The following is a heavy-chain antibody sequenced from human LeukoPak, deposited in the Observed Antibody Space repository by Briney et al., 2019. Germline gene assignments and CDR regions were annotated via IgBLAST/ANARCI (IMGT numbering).Heavy chain of an antibody. CDR1: GFTFSSYS. J-gene: IGHJ6*03. Sequence: GGSLRLSCAASGFTFSSYSMNWVRQAPGKGLEWVSSISSSSSYIYYADSVKGRFTISRDNAKNSLYLQMNSLRAEDTAVYYCARERPSAAGLYYYYCYMDVWGKGTTVTVSS. D-gene: IGHD6-13*01. V-gene: IGHV3-21*01. CDR3: ARERPSAAGLYYYYCYMDV. CDR2: ISSSSSYI.